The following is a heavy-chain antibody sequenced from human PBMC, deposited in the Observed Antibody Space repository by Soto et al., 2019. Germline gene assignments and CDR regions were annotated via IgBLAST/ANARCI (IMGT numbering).Heavy chain of an antibody. CDR1: GYSFTSYW. CDR2: IYPGDSDT. J-gene: IGHJ6*02. CDR3: ALSPHYYYYGMDV. V-gene: IGHV5-51*01. Sequence: PGESLKISCKGSGYSFTSYWIGWVRQMPGKGLEWMGIIYPGDSDTRYSPSFQGQVTISADKSISTAYLQWSSLKASDTAMYYCALSPHYYYYGMDVWGQGTTVTVSS.